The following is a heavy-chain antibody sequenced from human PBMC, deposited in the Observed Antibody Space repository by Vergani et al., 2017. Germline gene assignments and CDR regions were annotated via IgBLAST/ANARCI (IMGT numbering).Heavy chain of an antibody. V-gene: IGHV1-46*01. CDR2: ISPDGSST. J-gene: IGHJ6*03. Sequence: QVQLVQSGAEVGKPGASVKISCKASGYTFTAYYIHWVRQAPEQGLEWVGFISPDGSSTFYAQKFQGRVTITRDTSTSTVYVEVTSLRSDDTAVYYCARQKDYYMHVW. CDR3: ARQKDYYMHV. CDR1: GYTFTAYY.